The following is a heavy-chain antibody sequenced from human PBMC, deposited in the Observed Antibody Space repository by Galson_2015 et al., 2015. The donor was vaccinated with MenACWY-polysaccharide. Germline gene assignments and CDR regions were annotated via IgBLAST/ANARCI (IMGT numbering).Heavy chain of an antibody. CDR3: AKDDSGSYPY. J-gene: IGHJ4*02. V-gene: IGHV3-43*02. Sequence: SLRLSCAASGFTFNGYAMRWVRQAPGKGLEWVALVNWDGTNTYYADSVKGRFTISRDNSKNSLYLQMNSPRTEDTALYYCAKDDSGSYPYWGQGTLITVSS. D-gene: IGHD3-10*01. CDR1: GFTFNGYA. CDR2: VNWDGTNT.